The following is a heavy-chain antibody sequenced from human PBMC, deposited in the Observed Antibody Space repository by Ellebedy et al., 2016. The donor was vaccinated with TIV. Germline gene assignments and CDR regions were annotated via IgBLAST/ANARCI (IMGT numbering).Heavy chain of an antibody. CDR3: AQPGTGGNADDPPVI. V-gene: IGHV1-69*11. D-gene: IGHD1-1*01. J-gene: IGHJ4*02. CDR2: IIPVLGPA. Sequence: AASVKVSCKASGGIFSSFATSWVRQAPGQGLEWMGRIIPVLGPANYAQKFLGRITITADPSTNTAYLDLSSLTSEDTAMYYCAQPGTGGNADDPPVIWGQGTLVTVSS. CDR1: GGIFSSFA.